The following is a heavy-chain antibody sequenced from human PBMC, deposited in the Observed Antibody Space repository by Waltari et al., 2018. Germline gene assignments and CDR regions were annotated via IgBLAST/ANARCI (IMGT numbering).Heavy chain of an antibody. V-gene: IGHV1-2*06. Sequence: QVQLVQSGAEVKKPGASVKVSCKASGYTFTGYYMHWVRQAPGQGLEWMGRINPNSGGTTYSQKFQGRVTMTRDPSISTAYMELSRLRSDDTAVYYCARGGDGRAFDIWGQGTMVTVSS. J-gene: IGHJ3*02. CDR1: GYTFTGYY. CDR2: INPNSGGT. CDR3: ARGGDGRAFDI. D-gene: IGHD7-27*01.